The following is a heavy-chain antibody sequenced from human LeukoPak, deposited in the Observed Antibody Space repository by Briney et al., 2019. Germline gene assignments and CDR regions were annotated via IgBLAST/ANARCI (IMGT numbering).Heavy chain of an antibody. D-gene: IGHD3-10*01. V-gene: IGHV1-2*02. Sequence: ASVKVSCKASGYTVSGYHIHWIRQAPGQGLEWMGWINPNNGDTDYAQKFQGRVTLTRDTSINTAYMELNRLRSGDTAVYYCAGDMVRGYILRRVLEHWGQGTLVTVSS. CDR1: GYTVSGYH. CDR3: AGDMVRGYILRRVLEH. J-gene: IGHJ4*02. CDR2: INPNNGDT.